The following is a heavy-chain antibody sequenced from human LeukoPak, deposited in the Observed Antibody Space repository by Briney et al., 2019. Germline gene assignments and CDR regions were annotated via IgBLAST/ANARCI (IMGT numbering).Heavy chain of an antibody. CDR2: IYYSGST. CDR1: GGSISSYY. J-gene: IGHJ5*02. CDR3: ARRWDIVVVPAAQGGWFDP. D-gene: IGHD2-2*01. Sequence: SETLSLTCTVSGGSISSYYWSWIRQPPGKGLEWIGYIYYSGSTNYNPSLKSRVTISVDRSKNQFSLKLSSVTAADTAVYYCARRWDIVVVPAAQGGWFDPWGQGTLVTVSS. V-gene: IGHV4-59*12.